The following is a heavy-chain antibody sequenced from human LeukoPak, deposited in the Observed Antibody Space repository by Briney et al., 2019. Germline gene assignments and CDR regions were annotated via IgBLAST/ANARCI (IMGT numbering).Heavy chain of an antibody. D-gene: IGHD2-15*01. CDR3: AREAGWTLVLRISGSAFDI. CDR2: IYHSGST. V-gene: IGHV4-4*02. J-gene: IGHJ3*02. Sequence: SETLSLTCAATGGSISSNNWWNWGRPPPGKGLEWIGEIYHSGSTNYNPSLKSRVTISVDKSKNQLSLRLTSVTAADTAMYYCAREAGWTLVLRISGSAFDIWGQGTMVTVSS. CDR1: GGSISSNNW.